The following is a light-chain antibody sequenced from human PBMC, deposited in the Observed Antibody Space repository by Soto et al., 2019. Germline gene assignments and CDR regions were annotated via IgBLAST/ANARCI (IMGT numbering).Light chain of an antibody. CDR3: QQYGSSIT. V-gene: IGKV3-20*01. Sequence: EIVLTHSPGTLSLSPWERATLSCRASQSVTSNYLAWYQQKPGQAPGLLIYDTSTRASGVPDRFSGSGSGTEFTLTISRLEPEDFAVFYCQQYGSSITFGQGTRLEIK. CDR1: QSVTSNY. CDR2: DTS. J-gene: IGKJ5*01.